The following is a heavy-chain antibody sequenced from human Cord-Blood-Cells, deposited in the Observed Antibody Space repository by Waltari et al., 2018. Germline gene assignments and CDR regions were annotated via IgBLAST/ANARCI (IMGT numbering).Heavy chain of an antibody. CDR2: IYYSGST. CDR3: ARRIAAAAWYFDL. Sequence: QLQLQESGPGLVKPSATLSLTCTVSGGSISSSSYYWGWICQPPGKGLEWIGSIYYSGSTYYNPSLKSRVTISVDTSKNQFSLKLSSVTAADTAVYYCARRIAAAAWYFDLWGRGTLVTVSS. D-gene: IGHD6-13*01. CDR1: GGSISSSSYY. J-gene: IGHJ2*01. V-gene: IGHV4-39*01.